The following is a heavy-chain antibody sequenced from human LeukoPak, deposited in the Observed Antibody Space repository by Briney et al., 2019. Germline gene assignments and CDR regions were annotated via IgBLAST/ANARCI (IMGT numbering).Heavy chain of an antibody. CDR1: GYTFTGYY. V-gene: IGHV1-2*06. D-gene: IGHD6-19*01. CDR3: ARGPRLDSSGWYYRAFDI. Sequence: ASVKVSCKASGYTFTGYYIHWVRQAPGQGLEWMGRINPNSGGADYAQKFQGRVSMTRDTSISTAYMELSSLRSDDTAVYYCARGPRLDSSGWYYRAFDIWGQGTMVTVS. J-gene: IGHJ3*02. CDR2: INPNSGGA.